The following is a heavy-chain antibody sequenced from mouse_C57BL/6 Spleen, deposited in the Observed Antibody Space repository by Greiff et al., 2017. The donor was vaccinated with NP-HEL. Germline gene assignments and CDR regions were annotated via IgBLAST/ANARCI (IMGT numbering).Heavy chain of an antibody. CDR1: GYSITSGYY. V-gene: IGHV3-6*01. CDR2: ISYDGSN. Sequence: EVKLMESGPGLVKPSQSLSLTCSVTGYSITSGYYWNWIRQFPGNKLEWMGYISYDGSNNYNPSLKNRISITRDTSKNQFFLKLNSVTTEDTATYYCARESAGGGNAMDYWGQGTSVTVSS. CDR3: ARESAGGGNAMDY. J-gene: IGHJ4*01.